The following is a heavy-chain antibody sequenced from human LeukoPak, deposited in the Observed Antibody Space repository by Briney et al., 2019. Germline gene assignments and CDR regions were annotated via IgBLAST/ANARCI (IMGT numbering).Heavy chain of an antibody. D-gene: IGHD2-15*01. CDR3: TRHDVVAVIGHGMAV. J-gene: IGHJ6*02. Sequence: SETLSLTCTVSGASIGSYVWSWIRQPPGKGLEWIGYISQNGYTKYTPSLKSRVTISRDTSENQFSLILSSVTAADTAVYYCTRHDVVAVIGHGMAVWGQGTTVTVSS. CDR2: ISQNGYT. V-gene: IGHV4-59*08. CDR1: GASIGSYV.